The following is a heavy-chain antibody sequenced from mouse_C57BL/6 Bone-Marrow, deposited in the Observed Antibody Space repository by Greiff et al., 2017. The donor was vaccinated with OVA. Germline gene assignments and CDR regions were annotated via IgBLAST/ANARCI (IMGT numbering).Heavy chain of an antibody. CDR2: IHPNSGST. CDR1: GYTFTSYW. V-gene: IGHV1-64*01. Sequence: VQLQQPGAELVKPGASVKLSCKASGYTFTSYWMHWVKQRPGQGLEWIGMIHPNSGSTNYNEKFKSKATLTVDKSSSTAYMQLSSLTSEDSAVYYCARWGTTVVATGYYFDYWGQGTTLTVSS. D-gene: IGHD1-1*01. CDR3: ARWGTTVVATGYYFDY. J-gene: IGHJ2*01.